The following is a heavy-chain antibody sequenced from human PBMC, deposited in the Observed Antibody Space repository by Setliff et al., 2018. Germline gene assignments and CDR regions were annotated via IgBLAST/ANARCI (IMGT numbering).Heavy chain of an antibody. V-gene: IGHV4-39*01. CDR1: GGSITTGGYY. CDR2: IHYNGNL. D-gene: IGHD3-10*01. CDR3: ARRPTGPGAPFDI. Sequence: SETLSLTCTVSGGSITTGGYYWSWIRQHPGEGLEWIANIHYNGNLYYNPSLKNRATISMDTSKIQFSLKLISVTAADTALYFCARRPTGPGAPFDIWGHGTMVTVSS. J-gene: IGHJ3*02.